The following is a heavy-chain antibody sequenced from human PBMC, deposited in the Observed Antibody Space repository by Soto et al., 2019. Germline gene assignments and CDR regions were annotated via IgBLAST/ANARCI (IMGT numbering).Heavy chain of an antibody. CDR3: ARVSDYYGSGSYFSWTPRFDP. J-gene: IGHJ5*02. D-gene: IGHD3-10*01. Sequence: SETLSLTCTVSGGSISSGGYYWSWIRQHPGKGLEWIGYIYYSGSTYYNPSLKSRVTISVDTSKNQFSLKLSSVTAADTAVYYCARVSDYYGSGSYFSWTPRFDPWGQGTLVTVSS. CDR2: IYYSGST. V-gene: IGHV4-31*03. CDR1: GGSISSGGYY.